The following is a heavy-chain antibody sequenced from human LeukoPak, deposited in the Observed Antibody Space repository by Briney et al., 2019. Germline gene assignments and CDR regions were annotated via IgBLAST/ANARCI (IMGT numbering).Heavy chain of an antibody. Sequence: GASVKVSCKASGYTFTSYDINWVRQATGQGLEWMGWMNPNSGNTGYAQKFQGRVTITRNTSVSTAYMELSSLRSEDTAVYYCARVRRYCSGGSCSYYFDYWGQRTLVTVSS. D-gene: IGHD2-15*01. CDR3: ARVRRYCSGGSCSYYFDY. CDR2: MNPNSGNT. J-gene: IGHJ4*02. CDR1: GYTFTSYD. V-gene: IGHV1-8*03.